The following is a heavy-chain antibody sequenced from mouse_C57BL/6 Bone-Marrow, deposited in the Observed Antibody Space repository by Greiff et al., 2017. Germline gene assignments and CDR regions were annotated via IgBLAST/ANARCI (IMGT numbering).Heavy chain of an antibody. J-gene: IGHJ2*01. D-gene: IGHD1-1*01. CDR2: IDPENGDT. CDR3: TTSGSGY. Sequence: VQLQQSGAELVRPGASVKLSCTASGFNIKDDYMHWVKQRPEQGLEWIGWIDPENGDTEYASKFQGKATITADTSSNTAYLQLRSLTSDDTAVYYCTTSGSGYWGQGTTLTVSS. V-gene: IGHV14-4*01. CDR1: GFNIKDDY.